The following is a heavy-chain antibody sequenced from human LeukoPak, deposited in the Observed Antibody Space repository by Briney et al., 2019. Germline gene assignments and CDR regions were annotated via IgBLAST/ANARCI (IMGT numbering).Heavy chain of an antibody. CDR3: ARTGPGNTFDY. V-gene: IGHV4-61*02. D-gene: IGHD1-26*01. Sequence: TLSLTCTVSGGSISSSSYYWSWIQQPAGKGLEWIGRIYTSRSTNYNPSLKSRVTMSVDTSKNQFSLKLSSVTAADTAVYYCARTGPGNTFDYWGQGTLVTVSS. CDR2: IYTSRST. J-gene: IGHJ4*02. CDR1: GGSISSSSYY.